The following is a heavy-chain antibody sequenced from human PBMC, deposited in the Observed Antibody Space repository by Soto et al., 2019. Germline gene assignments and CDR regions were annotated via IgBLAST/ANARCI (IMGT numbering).Heavy chain of an antibody. CDR2: IRNKANSYTT. J-gene: IGHJ6*02. CDR3: GRGVMANGYYYGMDV. D-gene: IGHD2-8*01. CDR1: GFTLSDHY. Sequence: PGGSLRLSCAASGFTLSDHYVDWVRQAPGKGLEWVGRIRNKANSYTTEYAASVKGRFTISRDDSKNSLYVQMNSLKTEDTAVYYCGRGVMANGYYYGMDVWGQGTTVTVSS. V-gene: IGHV3-72*01.